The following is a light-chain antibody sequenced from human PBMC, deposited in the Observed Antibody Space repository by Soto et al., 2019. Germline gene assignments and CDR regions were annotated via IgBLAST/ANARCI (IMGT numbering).Light chain of an antibody. Sequence: QSVLTQPASVSGSPGQSITISCTGTSSDVGGYNWVSWYQHHPGKAPQLMIYEVSNRPSGVSNRFSGSKSGNTASLTISGLQAEDEADYYFSSYTGSNTPEVFGTGTKGTVL. CDR2: EVS. CDR3: SSYTGSNTPEV. J-gene: IGLJ1*01. V-gene: IGLV2-14*01. CDR1: SSDVGGYNW.